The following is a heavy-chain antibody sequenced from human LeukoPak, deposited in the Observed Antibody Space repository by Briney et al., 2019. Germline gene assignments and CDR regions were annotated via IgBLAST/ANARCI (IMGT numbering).Heavy chain of an antibody. CDR3: ARSVLDETYYMDV. CDR2: INTSGST. V-gene: IGHV4-4*07. Sequence: SETLSLTCTGSGGSISSYYWSWIRQPAGKGLEWIGRINTSGSTKYNPSLKSRVTMSVDTSNNQFSLKLSSVTAADTAVYYCARSVLDETYYMDVWGKGTTVTVSS. CDR1: GGSISSYY. D-gene: IGHD3-16*01. J-gene: IGHJ6*03.